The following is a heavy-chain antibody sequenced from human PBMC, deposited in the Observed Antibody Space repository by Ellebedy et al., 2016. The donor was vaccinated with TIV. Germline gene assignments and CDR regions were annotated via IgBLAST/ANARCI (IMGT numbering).Heavy chain of an antibody. J-gene: IGHJ4*02. CDR3: VRDGIVATAYYFEY. Sequence: SETLSLXXTVSGYSISSGYYWGWIRQPPGKGLEWIASMYHYGHTYQNPSLESRVTISIDTSKNQFSLELTSVTAADTAIYYCVRDGIVATAYYFEYWGQGTLVTVSS. CDR2: MYHYGHT. CDR1: GYSISSGYY. D-gene: IGHD5-12*01. V-gene: IGHV4-38-2*02.